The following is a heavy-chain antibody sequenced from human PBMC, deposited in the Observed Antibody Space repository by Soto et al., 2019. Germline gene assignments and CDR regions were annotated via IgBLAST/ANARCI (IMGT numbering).Heavy chain of an antibody. J-gene: IGHJ6*02. Sequence: HWWSMRLGSASCRLTFSIYRMNLVLQNGVGGLEWVSYISSSSSTIYYADSVKGRLTISRDNAKNSLYLQMNSLRDEDTAVYYCASIYGDYVRYYYGMDVWGQGTTVTVSS. V-gene: IGHV3-48*02. D-gene: IGHD4-17*01. CDR2: ISSSSSTI. CDR3: ASIYGDYVRYYYGMDV. CDR1: RLTFSIYR.